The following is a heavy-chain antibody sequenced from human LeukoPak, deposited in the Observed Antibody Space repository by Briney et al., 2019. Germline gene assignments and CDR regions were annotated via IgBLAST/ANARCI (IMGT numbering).Heavy chain of an antibody. J-gene: IGHJ1*01. V-gene: IGHV1-69*05. CDR1: GGTLSRYG. D-gene: IGHD6-13*01. CDR3: AGETLAPSGVKYFHH. Sequence: SVKVSCKASGGTLSRYGINWVRQAPGQGLEWMGRLIPTFGSTNYAQKFQGRVTITTDESTTTAYMEVSSLTSEDTAAYYCAGETLAPSGVKYFHHWGQGTLVTVSS. CDR2: LIPTFGST.